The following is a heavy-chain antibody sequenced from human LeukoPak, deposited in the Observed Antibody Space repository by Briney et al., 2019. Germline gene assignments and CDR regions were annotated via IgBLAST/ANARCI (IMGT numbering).Heavy chain of an antibody. D-gene: IGHD2-15*01. J-gene: IGHJ4*02. V-gene: IGHV3-30*18. CDR1: GFTFSSYG. CDR2: ISNDESNR. Sequence: SCKASGFTFSSYGMHWVRQAPGKGLEWVAVISNDESNRYYADSVKGRFTISRDNSKNTLYLQMDSLRAEDTAVYYCAKECGGSCQRRTFDYWGQGTLVTVSS. CDR3: AKECGGSCQRRTFDY.